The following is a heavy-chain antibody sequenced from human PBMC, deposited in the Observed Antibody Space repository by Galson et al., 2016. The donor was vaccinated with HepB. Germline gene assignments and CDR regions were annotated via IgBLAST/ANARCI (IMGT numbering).Heavy chain of an antibody. CDR2: IRNDGRSR. Sequence: SLRLSCAASGFTFSSYWMTWVRQAPGKGLEYISTIRNDGRSRYFVDSVRGRFTISRDNSKNTVYLQMSSLRPEDSATDYCLKSGYCSITDCFHAFDIWGQETMVTVSS. CDR1: GFTFSSYW. D-gene: IGHD2-2*01. J-gene: IGHJ3*02. V-gene: IGHV3-64D*08. CDR3: LKSGYCSITDCFHAFDI.